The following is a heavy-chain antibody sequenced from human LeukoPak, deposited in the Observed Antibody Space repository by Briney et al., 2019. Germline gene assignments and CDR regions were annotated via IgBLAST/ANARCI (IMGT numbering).Heavy chain of an antibody. V-gene: IGHV4-59*08. CDR3: AGYSSGWYVFDY. J-gene: IGHJ4*02. CDR1: GGSISSYY. Sequence: SETLSLTCTVSGGSISSYYWSWIRQPPGKGLDWIGYIYYSGSTNYNPSLKSRVTISVDTSKNQFSLKLSSVTAADTAVYYCAGYSSGWYVFDYWGQGTLVTVSS. D-gene: IGHD6-19*01. CDR2: IYYSGST.